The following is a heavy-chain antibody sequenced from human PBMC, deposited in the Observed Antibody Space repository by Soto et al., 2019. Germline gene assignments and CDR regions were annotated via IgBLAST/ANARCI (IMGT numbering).Heavy chain of an antibody. CDR3: AKDLPPVVPAAKRNFFSHNAMDV. V-gene: IGHV3-30*18. Sequence: QVQLVESGGGAVQPGRSLRLSCVASGFAVSAFGMHLVRQAPGKGLEWVALISHDGSNQFYADSVKGRFTISRDTSKNTLYLQMHSLRAADTAVYHCAKDLPPVVPAAKRNFFSHNAMDVWGQGTSVTVSS. D-gene: IGHD2-2*01. J-gene: IGHJ6*02. CDR1: GFAVSAFG. CDR2: ISHDGSNQ.